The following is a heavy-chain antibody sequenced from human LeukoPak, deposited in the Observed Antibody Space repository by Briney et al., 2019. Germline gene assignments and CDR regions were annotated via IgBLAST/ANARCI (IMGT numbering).Heavy chain of an antibody. CDR3: ARDRNYYGSGSSPFDY. D-gene: IGHD3-10*01. Sequence: ASVKVSCKASGGTFSSYAISWVRQAPGQGLEWMGGIIPIFGTANYAQKFQGRVTITADESTSTAYMELSSLRSEDTAVYYCARDRNYYGSGSSPFDYWGQGTLVTVSS. CDR2: IIPIFGTA. J-gene: IGHJ4*02. V-gene: IGHV1-69*13. CDR1: GGTFSSYA.